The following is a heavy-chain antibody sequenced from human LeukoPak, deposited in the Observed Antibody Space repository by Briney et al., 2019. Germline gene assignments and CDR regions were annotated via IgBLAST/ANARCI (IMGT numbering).Heavy chain of an antibody. CDR1: GFTFSSYA. J-gene: IGHJ4*02. V-gene: IGHV3-23*01. CDR3: AKPAVGSEVNQEGPIVVVPAAIVDY. D-gene: IGHD2-2*01. CDR2: ISGSGGST. Sequence: GGSLRLSCAASGFTFSSYAMSWVGQAPGKGLEWVAAISGSGGSTYYADSVKGRFTISRDNPKNRLYLQMTSLRAEDTAVYYCAKPAVGSEVNQEGPIVVVPAAIVDYWGQGTLVTVSS.